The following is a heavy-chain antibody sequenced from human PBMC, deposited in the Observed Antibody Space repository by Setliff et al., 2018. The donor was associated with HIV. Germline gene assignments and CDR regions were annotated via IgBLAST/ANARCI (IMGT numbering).Heavy chain of an antibody. CDR1: GVSISNYY. Sequence: SETLSLTCTVFGVSISNYYCSWIRQPPGKGLEWIGYIHDSGRTNHNPSLKSRVTMSVDTSKNQFSLNLSSVTAADTAVYYCAREGVNFWTPPGWFDPWGQGTLVTVSS. CDR2: IHDSGRT. V-gene: IGHV4-59*12. J-gene: IGHJ5*02. CDR3: AREGVNFWTPPGWFDP. D-gene: IGHD3-3*01.